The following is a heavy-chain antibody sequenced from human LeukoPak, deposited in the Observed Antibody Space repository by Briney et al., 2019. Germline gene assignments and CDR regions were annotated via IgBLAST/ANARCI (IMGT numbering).Heavy chain of an antibody. J-gene: IGHJ6*02. V-gene: IGHV3-30-3*01. CDR3: ARGGSGWDPQTRWYYYGMDV. CDR2: ISYDGSNK. CDR1: GFTFSSYA. Sequence: GGSLRLSCAASGFTFSSYAMHWVRQAPGKGLEWVAVISYDGSNKYYADSVKGRFTITRDNSKNTQYLQMNSLRAEDTAVYYCARGGSGWDPQTRWYYYGMDVWGQGTTVTVSS. D-gene: IGHD6-19*01.